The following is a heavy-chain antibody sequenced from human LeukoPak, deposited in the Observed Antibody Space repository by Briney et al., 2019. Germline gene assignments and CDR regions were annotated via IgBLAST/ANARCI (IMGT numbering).Heavy chain of an antibody. D-gene: IGHD2-15*01. CDR2: LNRGDSDV. Sequence: GGAPKLSWRGAGGACPNYCSVWVRRLAAKKGQWRVILNRGDSDVRYNPSFRGQVTISVDKSINTAYLQWSSLKASDTATYYCATHGLGRFSCTGGSCSPADNWGQGTLVTVSS. CDR3: ATHGLGRFSCTGGSCSPADN. CDR1: GGACPNYC. J-gene: IGHJ4*02. V-gene: IGHV5-51*01.